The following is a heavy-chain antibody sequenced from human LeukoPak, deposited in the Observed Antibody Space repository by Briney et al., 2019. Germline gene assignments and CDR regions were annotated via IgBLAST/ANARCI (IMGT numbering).Heavy chain of an antibody. Sequence: GEALEISFKGSGYRFPNYWIGWVRPVPGKGLEWMGIIYPFDSDTRYGPSCQGQVTISADKSISTAYLQWSSLKASDTGMYYCERRESSGSIDHWGQGTLATVSS. D-gene: IGHD6-19*01. CDR3: ERRESSGSIDH. CDR1: GYRFPNYW. CDR2: IYPFDSDT. J-gene: IGHJ4*02. V-gene: IGHV5-51*01.